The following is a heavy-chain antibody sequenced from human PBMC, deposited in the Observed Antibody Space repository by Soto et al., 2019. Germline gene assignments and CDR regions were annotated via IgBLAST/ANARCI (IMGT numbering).Heavy chain of an antibody. D-gene: IGHD2-2*01. CDR2: IWYDGSNK. CDR1: GFTFSSYG. CDR3: ARDRWVDCSSTSCYSYYFDY. J-gene: IGHJ4*02. V-gene: IGHV3-33*01. Sequence: QVQLVESGGGVVQPGRSLRLSCAASGFTFSSYGMHWVRQAPGKGLEWVAVIWYDGSNKYYADSVKGRFTISRDNSKNTLYLQMNSLRAEDTAVYYCARDRWVDCSSTSCYSYYFDYWGQGTLVTVSS.